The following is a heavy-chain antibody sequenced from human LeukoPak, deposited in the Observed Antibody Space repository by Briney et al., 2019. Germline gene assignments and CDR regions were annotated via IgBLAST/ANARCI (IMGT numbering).Heavy chain of an antibody. V-gene: IGHV3-48*01. CDR3: ARGRNYYYMDV. CDR1: GFTFSSYS. CDR2: ISSGSGTI. J-gene: IGHJ6*03. Sequence: GSLRLSCVASGFTFSSYSMNWVRQAPGKGLEWVSYISSGSGTIYYADSVKGRFTISRDNAKNSLYLQMNSLRAEDTAVYYCARGRNYYYMDVWGKGTTVTVSS.